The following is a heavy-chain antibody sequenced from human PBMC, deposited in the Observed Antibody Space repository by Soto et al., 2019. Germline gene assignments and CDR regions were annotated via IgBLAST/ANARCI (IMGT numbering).Heavy chain of an antibody. Sequence: GGSLRLSCAASGFTFDDYTMHWVRQAPGKGLEWVSLISWDGGSTYYADSVKGRFTISRDNSKNSLYLQMNSLRTEDTALYYCAKDLLQNSPKDIVVVPAIDYWGQGTLVTVSS. CDR3: AKDLLQNSPKDIVVVPAIDY. V-gene: IGHV3-43*01. CDR1: GFTFDDYT. J-gene: IGHJ4*02. CDR2: ISWDGGST. D-gene: IGHD2-2*01.